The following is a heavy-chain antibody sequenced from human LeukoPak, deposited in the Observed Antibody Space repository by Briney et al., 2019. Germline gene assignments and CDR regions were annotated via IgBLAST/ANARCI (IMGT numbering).Heavy chain of an antibody. Sequence: SETLSLTCTVSGGSISNYWWSWIRQPPGKGLEWIGYVFDSGGHNYNPSLKSRVTISVDTSKKQFSLKLSSVPAADTAVYYCARGYSSSWNYFDYWGQRTLVTVSS. CDR2: VFDSGGH. CDR1: GGSISNYW. J-gene: IGHJ4*02. V-gene: IGHV4-59*01. D-gene: IGHD6-13*01. CDR3: ARGYSSSWNYFDY.